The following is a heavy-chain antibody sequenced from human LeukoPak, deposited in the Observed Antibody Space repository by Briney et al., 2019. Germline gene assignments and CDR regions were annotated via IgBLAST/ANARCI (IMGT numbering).Heavy chain of an antibody. V-gene: IGHV3-23*01. CDR1: GFTFSSYA. Sequence: PGASLRLSCAASGFTFSSYAMSWVRQAPGKGLEWVSAISASGGGTYHADSVKGRFTIFRDNSKNTLYLQMNSLRAEDTAVYYCARGTVTKAYYYGMDVWGKGTTVAVSS. CDR2: ISASGGGT. D-gene: IGHD4-17*01. J-gene: IGHJ6*04. CDR3: ARGTVTKAYYYGMDV.